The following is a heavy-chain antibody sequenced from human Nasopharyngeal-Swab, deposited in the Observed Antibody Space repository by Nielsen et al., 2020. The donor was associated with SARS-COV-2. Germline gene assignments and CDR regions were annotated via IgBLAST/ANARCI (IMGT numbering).Heavy chain of an antibody. V-gene: IGHV2-5*02. J-gene: IGHJ6*02. D-gene: IGHD5-18*01. CDR1: GFSLSTSGVG. Sequence: SGPTLVKPTQTLTLTCTLSGFSLSTSGVGVGWIRRPQGKALEWLALIYLDDDKRYSPSLKSRLTITKDTSNNQVVLTMTNMDPVVTATYYCARIPRVSSVLGYYYYGMDVWGQGTTVTVSS. CDR3: ARIPRVSSVLGYYYYGMDV. CDR2: IYLDDDK.